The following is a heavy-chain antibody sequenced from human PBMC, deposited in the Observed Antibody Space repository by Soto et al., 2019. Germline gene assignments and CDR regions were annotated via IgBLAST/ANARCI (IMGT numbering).Heavy chain of an antibody. V-gene: IGHV4-34*01. Sequence: SETLSLTCAVYGGSFSCYYWSWIRQPPGKGLEWIGEINHSGSTNYDPSLKSRVTISVDTSKNQFSLKLSSVTAADTAVYYCARGITAMVTESWFDPWGQGTLVTAPQ. J-gene: IGHJ5*02. D-gene: IGHD5-18*01. CDR3: ARGITAMVTESWFDP. CDR1: GGSFSCYY. CDR2: INHSGST.